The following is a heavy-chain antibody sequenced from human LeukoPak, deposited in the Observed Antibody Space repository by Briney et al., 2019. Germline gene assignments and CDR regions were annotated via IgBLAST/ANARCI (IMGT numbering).Heavy chain of an antibody. V-gene: IGHV3-7*01. CDR2: IKQDGSEK. CDR3: AELGITMIGGV. J-gene: IGHJ6*04. CDR1: GFTFFSYW. D-gene: IGHD3-10*02. Sequence: GGSLRLSCAASGFTFFSYWMRWVRQAPGKGLEWVANIKQDGSEKYYVDSVKGRFTISRDNAKNSLYLQMNSLRAEDTAVYYCAELGITMIGGVWGKGTTVTISS.